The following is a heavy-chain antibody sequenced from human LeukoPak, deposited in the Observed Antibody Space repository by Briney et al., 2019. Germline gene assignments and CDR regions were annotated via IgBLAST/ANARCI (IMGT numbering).Heavy chain of an antibody. D-gene: IGHD6-6*01. CDR3: ARASSIAATNWFDP. V-gene: IGHV4-34*01. CDR1: GGSFSGYY. J-gene: IGHJ5*02. Sequence: SETLSLTCAVYGGSFSGYYWSWICQPPGKGLEWIGEINHSGSTNYNPSLKSRVTISVDTSKNQFSLKLSSVTAADTAVYYCARASSIAATNWFDPWGQGTLVTVFS. CDR2: INHSGST.